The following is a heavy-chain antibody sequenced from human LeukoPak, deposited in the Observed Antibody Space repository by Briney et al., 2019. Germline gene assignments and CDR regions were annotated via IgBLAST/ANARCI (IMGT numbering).Heavy chain of an antibody. CDR1: GFTFSSYA. CDR3: AKGVYDFWSGYNY. V-gene: IGHV3-23*01. CDR2: ISGSGGNT. D-gene: IGHD3-3*01. J-gene: IGHJ4*02. Sequence: GGSLRLSCAASGFTFSSYAMSWVRQAPGKGLEWVSAISGSGGNTYYADSVKGRFTISRDNSKNTLYLQMNSLRAEDTAVYYCAKGVYDFWSGYNYWGQGTLVTVSS.